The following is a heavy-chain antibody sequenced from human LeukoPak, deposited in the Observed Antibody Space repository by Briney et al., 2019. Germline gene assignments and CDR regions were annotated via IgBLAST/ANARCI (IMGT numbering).Heavy chain of an antibody. CDR1: GGSISNSSYY. J-gene: IGHJ4*02. D-gene: IGHD3-10*01. V-gene: IGHV4-39*07. Sequence: PSETLSLTCIVSGGSISNSSYYWGWIRQPPGKGLEWIGSIYYSGSTYYNPSLKSRLTISLDTSKSQFSLRLSSVTAADTAVYYCARGGVLWSYRWGQGTLVTVSS. CDR2: IYYSGST. CDR3: ARGGVLWSYR.